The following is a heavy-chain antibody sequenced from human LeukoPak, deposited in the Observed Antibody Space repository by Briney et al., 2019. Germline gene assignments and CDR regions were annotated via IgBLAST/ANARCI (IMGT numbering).Heavy chain of an antibody. J-gene: IGHJ4*02. V-gene: IGHV1-46*01. CDR3: ARSGVVNTFDY. D-gene: IGHD3-3*01. CDR1: GYTFTSYY. CDR2: INPSGGST. Sequence: ASVKVSCKASGYTFTSYYMHWVRQAPGQGLEWMEIINPSGGSTSYAQKFQGRVTMTRDMSTSTVYMELSSLRSEDTAVYYCARSGVVNTFDYWGQGTLVTVSS.